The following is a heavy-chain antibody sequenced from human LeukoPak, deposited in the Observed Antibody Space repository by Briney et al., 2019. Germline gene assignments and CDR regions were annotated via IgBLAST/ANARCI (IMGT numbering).Heavy chain of an antibody. V-gene: IGHV3-23*01. CDR1: GFTFSSYA. Sequence: TGGSLRLSCAASGFTFSSYAMSWVRQAPGKGLEWVSAISGSGGSTYYADSVKGRFTISRDNSKNTLYLQMNSLRAEDTAVYYCAKGSYSGSYLHFDYWGQGTLVTVSS. J-gene: IGHJ4*02. CDR2: ISGSGGST. CDR3: AKGSYSGSYLHFDY. D-gene: IGHD1-26*01.